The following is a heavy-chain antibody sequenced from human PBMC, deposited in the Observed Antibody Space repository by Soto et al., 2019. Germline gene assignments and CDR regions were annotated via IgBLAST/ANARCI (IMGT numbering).Heavy chain of an antibody. CDR2: IYYSGST. Sequence: QVQLQESGPGLVKPSQTLSLTCTVSGGSIRSGGYYWSWIRQPPGMVLEWIGYIYYSGSTYYNPSLKSRVTISVDTSKNQFSLKLSSVTAADTAVYYCARDGLRFLEYGMDVWGQGTTVTVSS. J-gene: IGHJ6*02. V-gene: IGHV4-31*03. D-gene: IGHD3-3*01. CDR1: GGSIRSGGYY. CDR3: ARDGLRFLEYGMDV.